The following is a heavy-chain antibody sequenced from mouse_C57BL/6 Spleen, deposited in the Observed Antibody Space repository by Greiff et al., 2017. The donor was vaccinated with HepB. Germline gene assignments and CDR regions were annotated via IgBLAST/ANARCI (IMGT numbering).Heavy chain of an antibody. V-gene: IGHV5-17*01. CDR3: ARWSLRTSFAY. CDR2: ISSGSSTI. D-gene: IGHD2-1*01. CDR1: GFTFSDYG. Sequence: EVMLVESGGGLVKPGGSLKLSCAASGFTFSDYGMHWVRQAPEKGLEWVAYISSGSSTIYYADTVKGRFTISRDNAKNTLFLQMTSLRSEDTAMYYCARWSLRTSFAYWGQGTLVTVSA. J-gene: IGHJ3*01.